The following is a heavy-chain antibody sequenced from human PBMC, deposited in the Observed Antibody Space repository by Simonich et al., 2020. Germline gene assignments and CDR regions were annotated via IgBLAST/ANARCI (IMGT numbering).Heavy chain of an antibody. V-gene: IGHV4-39*01. CDR3: ARQRVLMVYAIDY. CDR1: GGSISSSSYY. Sequence: QLQLQESGPGLVKPSETLSLTCTVSGGSISSSSYYCGWTRQHPGKGLEWVGSIYYSGSTYSNPPLKSRFTISVDTSKNQFSLKLSSVTAADTAVYYCARQRVLMVYAIDYWGQGTLVTVSS. CDR2: IYYSGST. D-gene: IGHD2-8*01. J-gene: IGHJ4*02.